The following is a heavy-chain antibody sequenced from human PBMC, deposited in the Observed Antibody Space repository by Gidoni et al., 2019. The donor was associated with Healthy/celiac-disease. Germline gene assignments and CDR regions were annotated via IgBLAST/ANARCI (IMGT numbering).Heavy chain of an antibody. CDR2: IYYSGST. D-gene: IGHD2-8*02. J-gene: IGHJ4*02. CDR3: ARLGCTGGVCYDYFDY. CDR1: GGSISSSSYY. V-gene: IGHV4-39*01. Sequence: QLQLQESGPGLVKPSETMSLTCTVSGGSISSSSYYWGWIRQPPGKGLEWIGSIYYSGSTYYNPSLKSRVTISVDTSKHQFPLKLSSVTAADTAVYCCARLGCTGGVCYDYFDYWGQGTLVTVSS.